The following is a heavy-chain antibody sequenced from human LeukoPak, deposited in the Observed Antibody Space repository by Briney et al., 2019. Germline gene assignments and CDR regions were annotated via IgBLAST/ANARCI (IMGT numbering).Heavy chain of an antibody. CDR2: IKQDGSEK. CDR3: ARVLGSTSYHMDV. V-gene: IGHV3-7*01. J-gene: IGHJ6*03. CDR1: GFTFSSYW. D-gene: IGHD2-2*01. Sequence: GGSLRLSCAASGFTFSSYWMSGVRQAPGKGLEWVANIKQDGSEKYYVDSVKGRFTISRDNAKNSLYLQMNSLRAEDTAVYYCARVLGSTSYHMDVWGKGTTVTVSS.